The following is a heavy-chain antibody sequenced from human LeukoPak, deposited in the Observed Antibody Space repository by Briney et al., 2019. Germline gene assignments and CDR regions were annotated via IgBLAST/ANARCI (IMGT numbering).Heavy chain of an antibody. CDR3: ARGLTAARFSY. Sequence: GGSLRLSCAASGFTVSSNYMSWVRQAPGKGLEWVSVIYRGGSTYYADSVKGRFTISRDNSKNTLCLQMNSLRAEDTAVYYCARGLTAARFSYWGQGTLVTVSS. J-gene: IGHJ4*02. V-gene: IGHV3-53*01. CDR2: IYRGGST. D-gene: IGHD6-6*01. CDR1: GFTVSSNY.